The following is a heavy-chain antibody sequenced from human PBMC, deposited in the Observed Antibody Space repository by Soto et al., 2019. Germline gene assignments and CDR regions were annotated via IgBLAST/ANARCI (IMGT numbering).Heavy chain of an antibody. CDR1: GYSFTSYW. V-gene: IGHV5-10-1*01. Sequence: GESLKSSGKGSGYSFTSYWISWVRQMPGKGLEWMGRIDPSDSYTNYSPSFQGHVTISADKSISTAYLQWSSLKASDTAMYYCARVRSRAYGIAVSGQGTTVTVSS. D-gene: IGHD2-2*01. CDR2: IDPSDSYT. J-gene: IGHJ6*02. CDR3: ARVRSRAYGIAV.